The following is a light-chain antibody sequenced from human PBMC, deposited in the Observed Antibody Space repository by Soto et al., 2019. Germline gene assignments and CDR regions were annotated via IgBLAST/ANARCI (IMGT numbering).Light chain of an antibody. Sequence: DIQMTQSPSSLSASVGDRVIITCRASQSISSYINWYQHKPGNSPKVLLYGASILQTGVPSRFSGSGSGTDFTLTIRSLQPEDSATYYCQQSYSTPWTFGQGTKVEIK. CDR3: QQSYSTPWT. CDR1: QSISSY. V-gene: IGKV1-39*01. J-gene: IGKJ1*01. CDR2: GAS.